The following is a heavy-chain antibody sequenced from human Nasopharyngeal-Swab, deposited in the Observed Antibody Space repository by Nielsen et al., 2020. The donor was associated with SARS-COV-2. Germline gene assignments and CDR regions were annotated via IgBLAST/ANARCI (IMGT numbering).Heavy chain of an antibody. J-gene: IGHJ6*02. CDR2: ISGNGGTT. CDR3: AKEESSYDFWSGYVTNYYYNGMDV. V-gene: IGHV3-23*01. Sequence: WIRQPPGKGLEWVSVISGNGGTTYYADSVKGRFTISRDNSQNTLFLQMNSLRAEDTAVYYCAKEESSYDFWSGYVTNYYYNGMDVWGQGTTVTVSS. D-gene: IGHD3-3*01.